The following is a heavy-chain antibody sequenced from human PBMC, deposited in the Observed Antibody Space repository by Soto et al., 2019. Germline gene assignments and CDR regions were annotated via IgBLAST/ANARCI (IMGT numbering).Heavy chain of an antibody. V-gene: IGHV3-33*05. D-gene: IGHD6-19*01. CDR2: ISYDGSNK. J-gene: IGHJ4*02. Sequence: SGFTFSSSGMHWVRQAPGKGLEWVAVISYDGSNKYYADSVKGRFTISRENAKNLVYLQMTSLRDEDTAVYYCARSVEGHFDYWGQGALVTVSS. CDR1: GFTFSSSG. CDR3: ARSVEGHFDY.